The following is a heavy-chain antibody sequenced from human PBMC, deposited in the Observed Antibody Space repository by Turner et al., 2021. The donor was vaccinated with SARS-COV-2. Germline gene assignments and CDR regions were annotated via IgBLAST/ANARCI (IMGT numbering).Heavy chain of an antibody. V-gene: IGHV4-39*01. CDR2: IYYSGST. CDR3: ASPVVVTATPNYYGMDV. Sequence: QLQLQESGPGLLKPSETLSLTCTVSGGSISSSSFHWGWIRRPPGKGLEWIGNIYYSGSTYYNPTLKSRVTISVDTSKNQFSLKLGSVTAADTAVYYCASPVVVTATPNYYGMDVWGQGTTVTVSS. CDR1: GGSISSSSFH. J-gene: IGHJ6*02. D-gene: IGHD2-21*02.